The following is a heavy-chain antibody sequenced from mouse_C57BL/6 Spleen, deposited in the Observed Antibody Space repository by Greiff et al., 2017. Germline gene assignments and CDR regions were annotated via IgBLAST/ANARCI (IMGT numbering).Heavy chain of an antibody. V-gene: IGHV5-17*01. CDR2: ISSGSSTI. D-gene: IGHD1-1*01. Sequence: EVKLVESGGGLVKPGGSLKLSCAASGFTFSDYGMHWVRQAPEKGLAWVAYISSGSSTIYYADTVKGRFTISRDNAKNTLFLQMTSLRSEDTAMYYCARRYYGSTSYYAMDYWGQGTSVTVSS. CDR1: GFTFSDYG. CDR3: ARRYYGSTSYYAMDY. J-gene: IGHJ4*01.